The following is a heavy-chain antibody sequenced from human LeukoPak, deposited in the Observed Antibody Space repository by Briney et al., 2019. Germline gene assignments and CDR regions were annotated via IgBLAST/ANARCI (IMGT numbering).Heavy chain of an antibody. D-gene: IGHD6-19*01. Sequence: SVKVSCKASGYTFTSYGISWVRQAPGQGLEWMGGIIPIFGTANYAQKFQGRVTITADESTSTAYMELSSLRSEDTAVYYCARTAGIAVAQISFDYWGQGTLVTVSS. J-gene: IGHJ4*02. CDR3: ARTAGIAVAQISFDY. CDR2: IIPIFGTA. CDR1: GYTFTSYG. V-gene: IGHV1-69*13.